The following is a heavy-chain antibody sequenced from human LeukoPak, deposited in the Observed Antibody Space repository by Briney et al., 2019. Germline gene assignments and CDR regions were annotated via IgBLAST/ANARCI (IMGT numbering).Heavy chain of an antibody. Sequence: SQTLSLIYAVSGGSISSGCDSWSWIRQPPGKGLEWLGYIYHSGSTYYNPSLKSRVTISVHRSKIQFSLKLSSVTTADTAVYYCARGMGAGMDVWGQGTTVTVSS. CDR3: ARGMGAGMDV. CDR2: IYHSGST. D-gene: IGHD2-8*01. V-gene: IGHV4-30-2*01. CDR1: GGSISSGCDS. J-gene: IGHJ6*02.